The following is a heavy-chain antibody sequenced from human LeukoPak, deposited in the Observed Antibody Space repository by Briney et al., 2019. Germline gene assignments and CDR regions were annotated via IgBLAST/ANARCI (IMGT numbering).Heavy chain of an antibody. V-gene: IGHV4-59*01. CDR3: AREYYYDSSGYYFFDY. CDR1: GGSISSYY. D-gene: IGHD3-22*01. J-gene: IGHJ4*02. CDR2: IYYSGST. Sequence: SETLSLTCPVSGGSISSYYWSWIRQPPGKGLEWIGYIYYSGSTNYNPSLKSRVTISVDTSKNQFSLKLSSVTAADTAVYYCAREYYYDSSGYYFFDYWGQGTLVTVSS.